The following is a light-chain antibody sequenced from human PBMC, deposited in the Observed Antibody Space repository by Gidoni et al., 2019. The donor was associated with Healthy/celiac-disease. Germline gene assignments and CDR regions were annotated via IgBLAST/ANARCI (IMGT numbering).Light chain of an antibody. Sequence: DFVMTQSTLSLPVTLGEPASISCRSSQSLLHSNGYNYLDWYLQKPGQSPQLLFYVGSNRAAGVPDRCSGSGSGTYFTLKISRVDAEDVGVYYCMQGLQIPQTFXPXTKLEIK. CDR1: QSLLHSNGYNY. V-gene: IGKV2-28*01. J-gene: IGKJ2*01. CDR3: MQGLQIPQT. CDR2: VGS.